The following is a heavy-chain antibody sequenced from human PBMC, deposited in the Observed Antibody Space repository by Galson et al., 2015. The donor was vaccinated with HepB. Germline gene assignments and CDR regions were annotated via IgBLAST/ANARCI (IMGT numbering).Heavy chain of an antibody. CDR2: IKQDGGEK. V-gene: IGHV3-7*03. J-gene: IGHJ4*02. Sequence: SLRLSCAASGFTFSSYWMNWVRQAPGKGLEWVANIKQDGGEKYYVDSVKGRFTVSRDNAKNSLYLQMNSLRAEDTAVYYCARGTVTTWSWGGYFDYWGPGTLVTVSS. CDR3: ARGTVTTWSWGGYFDY. CDR1: GFTFSSYW. D-gene: IGHD4-17*01.